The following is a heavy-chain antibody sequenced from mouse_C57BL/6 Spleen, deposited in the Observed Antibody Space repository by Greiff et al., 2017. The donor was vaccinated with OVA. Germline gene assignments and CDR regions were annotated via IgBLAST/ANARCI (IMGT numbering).Heavy chain of an antibody. CDR2: IYPGDGDT. V-gene: IGHV1-82*01. D-gene: IGHD1-1*01. CDR3: ARTGYGSSYRYFDV. J-gene: IGHJ1*03. CDR1: GYAFSSSW. Sequence: VQLVESGPELVKPGASVKISCKASGYAFSSSWMNWVKQRPGKGLEWIGRIYPGDGDTNYNGKFKGKATLTADKSSSTAYMQLSSLTAEDSAVYFCARTGYGSSYRYFDVWGIGTTVTVSS.